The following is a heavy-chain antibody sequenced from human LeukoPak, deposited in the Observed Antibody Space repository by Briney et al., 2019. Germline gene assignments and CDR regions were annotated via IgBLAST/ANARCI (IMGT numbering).Heavy chain of an antibody. Sequence: PSQTLSLTCPVSGGSISSGSYYWSWIRQPAGKGLEWIGRIYTSGSTNYNPSLKSRVTISVDTSKNQFSLKLSSVTAADTAVYYCARVRIAVAGNYYYYYGMDVWGQGTTVTVSS. V-gene: IGHV4-61*02. CDR3: ARVRIAVAGNYYYYYGMDV. CDR2: IYTSGST. D-gene: IGHD6-19*01. CDR1: GGSISSGSYY. J-gene: IGHJ6*02.